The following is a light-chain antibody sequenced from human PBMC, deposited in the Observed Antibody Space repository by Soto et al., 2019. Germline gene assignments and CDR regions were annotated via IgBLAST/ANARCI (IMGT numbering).Light chain of an antibody. Sequence: DIQMTQSPSSQSASVGDRVTITCRASQSISSYLNWYQQKPGKAPKLLIYAASSLQSGVPSRFSGSGSGTDFTLTISSLQPDDFATYYCQQYNSYSWTFGQGTKVDIK. CDR1: QSISSY. CDR3: QQYNSYSWT. V-gene: IGKV1-39*01. J-gene: IGKJ1*01. CDR2: AAS.